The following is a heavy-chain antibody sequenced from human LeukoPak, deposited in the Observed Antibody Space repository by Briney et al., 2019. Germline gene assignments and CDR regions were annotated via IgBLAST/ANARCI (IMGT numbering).Heavy chain of an antibody. J-gene: IGHJ4*02. CDR2: INHSGST. D-gene: IGHD3-10*01. CDR1: GGSFSGYY. CDR3: ARHGDYYGSGSRY. Sequence: SETLSLTCAVYGGSFSGYYWSWIRQPPGKGLEWIGEINHSGSTNHNPSLKSRVTISVDTSKNQFSLKLSSVTAADTAVYYCARHGDYYGSGSRYWGQGTLVTVSS. V-gene: IGHV4-34*01.